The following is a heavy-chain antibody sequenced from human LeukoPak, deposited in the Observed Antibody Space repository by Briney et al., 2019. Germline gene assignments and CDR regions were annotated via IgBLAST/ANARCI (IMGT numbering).Heavy chain of an antibody. CDR2: IIPIFGTA. J-gene: IGHJ4*02. CDR1: GGTFSSYA. D-gene: IGHD3-3*01. Sequence: ASVKVSCKASGGTFSSYAISWVRQAPGQGLEWMGGIIPIFGTANYAQKFQGRVTITADGSTSTAYMELSSLRSEDTAVYYCASPLRFLEWLPFDYWGQGTLVTVSS. V-gene: IGHV1-69*13. CDR3: ASPLRFLEWLPFDY.